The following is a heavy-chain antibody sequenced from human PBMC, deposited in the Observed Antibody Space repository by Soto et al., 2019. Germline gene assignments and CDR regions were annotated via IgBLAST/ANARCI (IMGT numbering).Heavy chain of an antibody. J-gene: IGHJ4*02. D-gene: IGHD3-9*01. CDR3: ARESLRYYDILTGYPDY. V-gene: IGHV3-30-3*01. CDR2: ISYDGSNK. Sequence: GGSLRLSCAASGFTFSSYAMHWVRQAPGKGLEWVAVISYDGSNKYYADSVKGRFTISRDNSKNTLYLQMNSLRAEDTAVYYYARESLRYYDILTGYPDYWGQGTLVTVSS. CDR1: GFTFSSYA.